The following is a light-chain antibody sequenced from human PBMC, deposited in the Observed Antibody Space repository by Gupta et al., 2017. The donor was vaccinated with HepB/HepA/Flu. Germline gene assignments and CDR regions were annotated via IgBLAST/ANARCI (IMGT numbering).Light chain of an antibody. V-gene: IGKV4-1*01. Sequence: ERANINWKASQIVLYSSNNNHFLAWYQQKPGQPPKLLIYCASTRESGVPARFSGSGSGTDFTLTISSLQAEDVAVYYCQQYYSTPLTFGGGTKVEIK. CDR3: QQYYSTPLT. CDR2: CAS. J-gene: IGKJ4*01. CDR1: QIVLYSSNNNHF.